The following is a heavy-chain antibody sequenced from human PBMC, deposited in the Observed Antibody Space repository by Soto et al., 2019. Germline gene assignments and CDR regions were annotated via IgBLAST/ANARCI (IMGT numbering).Heavy chain of an antibody. CDR1: TFSMYS. Sequence: EVQIEESGGGLVQPGGSLRLSCNFTFSMYSMDWVRQAPGKGLEWVASISSGGVYIKYADSVKGRFTISRDNAKNSVSLQMNSLRVDDTALYFCTRDQGGSYDSWFDPWGQGTLVTVSS. V-gene: IGHV3-21*02. D-gene: IGHD1-26*01. CDR2: ISSGGVYI. J-gene: IGHJ5*02. CDR3: TRDQGGSYDSWFDP.